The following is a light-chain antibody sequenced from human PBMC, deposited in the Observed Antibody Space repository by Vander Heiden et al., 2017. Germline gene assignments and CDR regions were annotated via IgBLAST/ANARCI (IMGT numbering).Light chain of an antibody. Sequence: QSALTQPPSVSGSPGKSVTISCTGTSTDIGSYNRVSWYQQPPGTAPKLMIYEVSNRPSGVPDRFSGSKSGTTASLTISGLQAEDEADYYCNSYTTSNTYVFGTGTKVTVL. CDR3: NSYTTSNTYV. CDR2: EVS. J-gene: IGLJ1*01. CDR1: STDIGSYNR. V-gene: IGLV2-18*02.